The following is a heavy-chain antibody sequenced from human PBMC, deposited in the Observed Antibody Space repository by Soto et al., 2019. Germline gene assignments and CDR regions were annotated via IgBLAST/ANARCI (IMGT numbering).Heavy chain of an antibody. CDR3: ARDHVSMITEAGRSGWFDP. D-gene: IGHD3-22*01. Sequence: GASVKVSCKASGGTFRTYVITWVRQAPGQGLEWMGGIIPLFGTTNYAQKFQGRVTITADKSTNTAYMELYSLRSEDTAVYYCARDHVSMITEAGRSGWFDPCGQGTLGTLSS. CDR2: IIPLFGTT. V-gene: IGHV1-69*06. J-gene: IGHJ5*02. CDR1: GGTFRTYV.